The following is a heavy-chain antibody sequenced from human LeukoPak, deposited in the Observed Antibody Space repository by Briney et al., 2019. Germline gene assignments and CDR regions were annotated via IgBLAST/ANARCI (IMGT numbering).Heavy chain of an antibody. D-gene: IGHD3-22*01. Sequence: ASVRVSCKVSGYTLTELSMHWVRQAPGKGREWMGGFDPEEGETIYAQKFQGRVTMTEDTSTDTAYMELSSLRSEDTAVYYCATRDYDSSGSFDYWGQGTLVTVSS. J-gene: IGHJ4*02. CDR2: FDPEEGET. CDR3: ATRDYDSSGSFDY. V-gene: IGHV1-24*01. CDR1: GYTLTELS.